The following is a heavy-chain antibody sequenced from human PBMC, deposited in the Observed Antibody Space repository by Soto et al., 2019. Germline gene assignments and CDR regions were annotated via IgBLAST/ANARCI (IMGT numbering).Heavy chain of an antibody. V-gene: IGHV1-46*01. CDR3: ARDNRLGGYPPFFDH. J-gene: IGHJ4*02. Sequence: ASVKVSCKASGYTFTSYYMHWVRQAPGQGLEWMGIINPSGGSTSYAQKFQGRVTMTRDTSTSTVYMELSSLRSEDTAVYYCARDNRLGGYPPFFDHWGQGTLVTVSS. CDR1: GYTFTSYY. CDR2: INPSGGST. D-gene: IGHD5-12*01.